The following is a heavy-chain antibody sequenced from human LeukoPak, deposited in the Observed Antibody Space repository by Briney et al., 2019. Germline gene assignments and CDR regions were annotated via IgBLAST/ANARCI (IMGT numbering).Heavy chain of an antibody. CDR3: ARGGIQWLQTDY. CDR2: IIPIFGTA. CDR1: GGTFSSYA. J-gene: IGHJ4*02. D-gene: IGHD6-19*01. Sequence: SSVKVSCKASGGTFSSYAISWGRQAPGQGLEWMGRIIPIFGTANYAQKFQGRVTITTDESTSTDYMELSSLRSEDTAVYYCARGGIQWLQTDYWGPGTLVTVSS. V-gene: IGHV1-69*05.